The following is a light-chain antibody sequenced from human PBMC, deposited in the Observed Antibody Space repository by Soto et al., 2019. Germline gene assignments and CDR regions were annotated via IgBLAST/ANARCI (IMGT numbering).Light chain of an antibody. CDR3: SSYTSANTLV. Sequence: QSALTQPASVSGSPGQSITISCTGTSSDVGGYNYVSWYQQHPGKAPKLMIYEVSNRPSGISIRFSGSKSGNTASLTISGLQAEDKADYYCSSYTSANTLVFGGGTKLTVL. V-gene: IGLV2-14*01. CDR1: SSDVGGYNY. CDR2: EVS. J-gene: IGLJ2*01.